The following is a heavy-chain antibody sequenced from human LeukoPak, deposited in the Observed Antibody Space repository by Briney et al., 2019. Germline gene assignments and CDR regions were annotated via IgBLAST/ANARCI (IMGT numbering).Heavy chain of an antibody. V-gene: IGHV3-7*01. CDR2: IKQDGSEK. Sequence: GGSLRLSCAASGFTFSSYRMSWVRQAPGKGLEWGANIKQDGSEKYYVDSVKGRFTISRDNTKNSLYLQMNRLRAEDTAVYYCARVYYDSSGFLDYWGQGTLVTVSS. CDR3: ARVYYDSSGFLDY. J-gene: IGHJ4*02. D-gene: IGHD3-22*01. CDR1: GFTFSSYR.